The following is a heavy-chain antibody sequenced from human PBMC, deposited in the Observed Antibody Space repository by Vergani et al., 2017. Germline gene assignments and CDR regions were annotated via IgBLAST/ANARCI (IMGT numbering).Heavy chain of an antibody. V-gene: IGHV1-2*02. CDR2: INPNSGDT. CDR3: ARGYHYDNSGYRNVLDI. D-gene: IGHD3-22*01. CDR1: GYIFTGYN. J-gene: IGHJ3*02. Sequence: QVQQVQSGAEVKKPGASVKVSCKASGYIFTGYNMHWVRQAPGQGLEWMGWINPNSGDTKYAQKFQGRVTMTRDTSINTAYMELSRLRSDDTAVYYCARGYHYDNSGYRNVLDIWGQGIMVTVSS.